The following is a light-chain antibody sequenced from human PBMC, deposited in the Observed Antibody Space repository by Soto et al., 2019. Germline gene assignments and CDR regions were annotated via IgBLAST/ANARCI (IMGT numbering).Light chain of an antibody. J-gene: IGKJ1*01. CDR3: QQYNSFPT. Sequence: DIPMTQSPSTLSASVGDRVTITCRASQSISSWLAWYKQKPGKAPKLLIYKASSLESGVPSRFSGSGSGTEFTLTISSLQPDDFATYYCQQYNSFPTFGQGTKVEIK. CDR2: KAS. CDR1: QSISSW. V-gene: IGKV1-5*03.